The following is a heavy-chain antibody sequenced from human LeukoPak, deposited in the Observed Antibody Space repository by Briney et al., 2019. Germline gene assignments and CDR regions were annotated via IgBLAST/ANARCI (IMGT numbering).Heavy chain of an antibody. CDR3: ASTTVTSGAEYFQH. D-gene: IGHD4-17*01. CDR2: ISYTGST. Sequence: SETLSLTCTVSGGSISIYYWSWIRQPPGKGLEWIGYISYTGSTNYNPSLKSRVTISVDTSKNQFSLKVNSVTAADTAVYYCASTTVTSGAEYFQHWGQGTLVTVSS. CDR1: GGSISIYY. J-gene: IGHJ1*01. V-gene: IGHV4-59*01.